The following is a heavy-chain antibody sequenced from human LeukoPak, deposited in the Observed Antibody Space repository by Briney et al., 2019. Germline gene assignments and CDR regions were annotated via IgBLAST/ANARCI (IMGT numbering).Heavy chain of an antibody. V-gene: IGHV1-2*02. CDR3: ARETAVAATNWFDP. D-gene: IGHD6-19*01. J-gene: IGHJ5*02. CDR1: GYTFTGYY. CDR2: INPNSGGT. Sequence: ASVKVSCKASGYTFTGYYMHWVRQAPGQGPEWMGWINPNSGGTNYSQKFQGRVTMTRDTSISTAYMELSRLRSDDTAVYYCARETAVAATNWFDPWGQGTLVTVSS.